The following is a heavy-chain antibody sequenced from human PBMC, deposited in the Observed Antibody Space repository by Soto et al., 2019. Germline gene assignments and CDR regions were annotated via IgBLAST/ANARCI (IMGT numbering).Heavy chain of an antibody. Sequence: HPGGSLRLSCAASGFTFSSYWMSWVRQAPGKGLEWVANIKQDGSEKYYVDSVKGRFTISRDNAKNSLYLQMNSLRAEDTAVYYCARDSSQGRSSSWYGWRSRGSNWFDPWGQGALVTVSS. CDR3: ARDSSQGRSSSWYGWRSRGSNWFDP. V-gene: IGHV3-7*01. D-gene: IGHD6-13*01. J-gene: IGHJ5*02. CDR1: GFTFSSYW. CDR2: IKQDGSEK.